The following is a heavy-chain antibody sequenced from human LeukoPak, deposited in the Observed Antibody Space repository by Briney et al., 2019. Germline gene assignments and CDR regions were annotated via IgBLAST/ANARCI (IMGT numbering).Heavy chain of an antibody. J-gene: IGHJ4*02. V-gene: IGHV4-59*12. CDR2: IYYTGST. D-gene: IGHD1-14*01. CDR1: GCSINTYY. Sequence: SETLSLTCSVSGCSINTYYWSWIGQPPGKGLDWIGFIYYTGSTNDNPSLKSRVTKSVDTSKRQFSLKLTSVTAADTCLYYCARGANRLDSWGRGTLVTVSS. CDR3: ARGANRLDS.